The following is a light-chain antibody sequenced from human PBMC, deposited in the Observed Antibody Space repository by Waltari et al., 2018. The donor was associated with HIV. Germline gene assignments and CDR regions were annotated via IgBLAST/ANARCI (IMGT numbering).Light chain of an antibody. Sequence: EIVMTQSPDTLSVFPGERVTLSCRASQSVGSNLAWYQQKPGQAPRLIIYGAYNRATGVPARFSGSGSGTEFTLTISILHSEDFAVYYCQQYNNWPPLTFGGGTKMRIK. V-gene: IGKV3-15*01. CDR2: GAY. CDR1: QSVGSN. J-gene: IGKJ4*01. CDR3: QQYNNWPPLT.